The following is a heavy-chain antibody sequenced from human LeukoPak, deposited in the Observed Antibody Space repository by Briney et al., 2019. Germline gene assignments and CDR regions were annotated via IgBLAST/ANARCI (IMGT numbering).Heavy chain of an antibody. CDR2: IKQDGSEK. Sequence: GGSLRLSCAASGFTFSSYWMSWVRQAPGKGLEWVANIKQDGSEKYYVDSVKGRFTISRDNAKNSLYLQMNSLRAEDTAVYYCARDRRGKDYGDFFDYWGQGTLVTVSS. CDR1: GFTFSSYW. V-gene: IGHV3-7*01. CDR3: ARDRRGKDYGDFFDY. D-gene: IGHD4-17*01. J-gene: IGHJ4*02.